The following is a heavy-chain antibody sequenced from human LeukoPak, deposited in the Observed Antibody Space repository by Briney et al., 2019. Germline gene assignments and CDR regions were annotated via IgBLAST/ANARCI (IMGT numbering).Heavy chain of an antibody. Sequence: GESLKISCKGSGYSFTSYWIGWVRQMPGKGLEWMGIIYPGDSDTRYSPSFQGQVTISADKSISTAYLQWSSLKAPDTAMYYCARTYCSSTSCYGYYFDYWGQGTLVTVSS. V-gene: IGHV5-51*01. CDR3: ARTYCSSTSCYGYYFDY. CDR2: IYPGDSDT. CDR1: GYSFTSYW. D-gene: IGHD2-2*01. J-gene: IGHJ4*02.